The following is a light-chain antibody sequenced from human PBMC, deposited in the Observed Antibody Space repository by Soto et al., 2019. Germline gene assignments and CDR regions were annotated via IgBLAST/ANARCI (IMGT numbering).Light chain of an antibody. Sequence: QSVLTQPPSVSGAPGQRVTISCTGSSSNIGAGYDVHWYQQLPGTAPKLLIYRNSNRPSGVPDRFSGSKSGTSASLAITGLQAEDEAYYYCQSYDSSLSGSVFGGGTKLTVL. CDR2: RNS. CDR3: QSYDSSLSGSV. CDR1: SSNIGAGYD. V-gene: IGLV1-40*01. J-gene: IGLJ3*02.